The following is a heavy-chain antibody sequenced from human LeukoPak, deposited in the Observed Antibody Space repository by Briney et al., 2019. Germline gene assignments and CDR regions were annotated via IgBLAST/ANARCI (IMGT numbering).Heavy chain of an antibody. V-gene: IGHV1-69*06. D-gene: IGHD5-12*01. CDR3: ATATNYYYGMDV. CDR1: GYTFTSYG. J-gene: IGHJ6*02. Sequence: ASVKVSCKASGYTFTSYGISWVRQAPGQGLEWMGGIIPIFGTANYAQKFQGRVTMTEDTSTDTAYMELSSLRAEDTAVYYCATATNYYYGMDVWGQGTTVTVSS. CDR2: IIPIFGTA.